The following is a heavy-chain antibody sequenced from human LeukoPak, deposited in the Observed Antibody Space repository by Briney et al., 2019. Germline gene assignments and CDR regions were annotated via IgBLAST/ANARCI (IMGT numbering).Heavy chain of an antibody. CDR3: AKDYRAGATRWFDP. CDR2: ISGSGGGP. CDR1: GLTVSSNY. D-gene: IGHD1/OR15-1a*01. J-gene: IGHJ5*02. Sequence: GASLRLSCVASGLTVSSNYMSWVRQAPGKGLEWVSTISGSGGGPSYADSVKGRFTISRDNSKNTLYLHMNSLRAEDTAVYYCAKDYRAGATRWFDPWGQGTLVTVSS. V-gene: IGHV3-23*01.